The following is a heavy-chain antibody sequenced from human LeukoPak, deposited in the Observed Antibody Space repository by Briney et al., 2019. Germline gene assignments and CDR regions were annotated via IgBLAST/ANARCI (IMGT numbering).Heavy chain of an antibody. CDR2: MNPNSGNT. Sequence: GASVKVSCKASGYTFTSYDINWVRQATGQGLEWMGWMNPNSGNTGYAQKFQGRVTITRNTSISTAYMELSSLRSEDTAVYYCARVASGWYGDAFDIWGQGTMVTVSS. J-gene: IGHJ3*02. D-gene: IGHD6-19*01. CDR1: GYTFTSYD. CDR3: ARVASGWYGDAFDI. V-gene: IGHV1-8*03.